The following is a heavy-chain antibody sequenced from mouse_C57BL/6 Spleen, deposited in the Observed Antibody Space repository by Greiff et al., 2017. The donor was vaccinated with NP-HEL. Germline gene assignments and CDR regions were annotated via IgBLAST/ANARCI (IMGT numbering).Heavy chain of an antibody. CDR3: ASPSNWYFDV. CDR2: ISSGSSTI. J-gene: IGHJ1*03. D-gene: IGHD2-5*01. Sequence: EVQGVESGGGLVKPGGSLKLSCAASGFTFSDYGMHWVRQAPEKGLEWVAYISSGSSTIYYADTVKGRFTISRDNAKNTLFLQMTRLRSEDTAMYYCASPSNWYFDVWGTGTTVTVSS. V-gene: IGHV5-17*01. CDR1: GFTFSDYG.